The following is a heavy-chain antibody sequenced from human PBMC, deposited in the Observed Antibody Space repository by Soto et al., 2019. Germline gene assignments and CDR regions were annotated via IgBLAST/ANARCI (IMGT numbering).Heavy chain of an antibody. CDR3: TRAPYCSSTSCEWFDP. J-gene: IGHJ5*02. D-gene: IGHD2-2*01. Sequence: GGSLRLSCTASGFTFGDYAMSWFRQAPGKGLEWVGFIRSKAYGGTTEYAASVKGRFTISRDDSKSIAYLQMNSLKTEDTAVYYCTRAPYCSSTSCEWFDPWGQGTLVTVSS. V-gene: IGHV3-49*03. CDR1: GFTFGDYA. CDR2: IRSKAYGGTT.